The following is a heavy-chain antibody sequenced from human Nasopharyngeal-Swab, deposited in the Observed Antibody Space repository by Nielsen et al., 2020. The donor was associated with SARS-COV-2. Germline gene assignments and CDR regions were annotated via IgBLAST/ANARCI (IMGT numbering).Heavy chain of an antibody. V-gene: IGHV4-30-2*01. D-gene: IGHD1-14*01. J-gene: IGHJ4*02. Sequence: TLSPTCAGSGCSISSGGYSWSRIRQPPGKGLEWIGYIYHSGSTYYNPSLKSRVTISVDRSKNQFYLKLSSVTAADTAVYYCARERRKGPFDYWGQGTLVTVSS. CDR2: IYHSGST. CDR3: ARERRKGPFDY. CDR1: GCSISSGGYS.